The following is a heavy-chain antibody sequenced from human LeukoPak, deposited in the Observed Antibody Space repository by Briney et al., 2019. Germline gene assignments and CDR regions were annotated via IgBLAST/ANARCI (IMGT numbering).Heavy chain of an antibody. CDR3: AKGGKWDVTPFDY. D-gene: IGHD1-26*01. J-gene: IGHJ4*02. Sequence: GGSLRLSCAASGFTFSSYGMHWIRQAPGKGLEWVAVISFDGSNKYYADSVKGRFTISRDNSKNTLYLQVNSLRAEDTAVYYCAKGGKWDVTPFDYWGQGTLVTVSS. V-gene: IGHV3-30*18. CDR1: GFTFSSYG. CDR2: ISFDGSNK.